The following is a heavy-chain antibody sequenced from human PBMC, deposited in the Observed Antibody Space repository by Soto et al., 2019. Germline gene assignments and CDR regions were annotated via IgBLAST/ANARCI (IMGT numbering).Heavy chain of an antibody. CDR3: ARDGNGNYYYGMDV. D-gene: IGHD2-15*01. Sequence: ASVKVSCKASGYTFTGYYMHWVRQAPGQGLEWMGWINPNSGGTNYAQKFKGWVTMTRDTSISTAYMELSRLRSDDTAVYYCARDGNGNYYYGMDVWGQGTTVTVSS. CDR2: INPNSGGT. V-gene: IGHV1-2*04. CDR1: GYTFTGYY. J-gene: IGHJ6*02.